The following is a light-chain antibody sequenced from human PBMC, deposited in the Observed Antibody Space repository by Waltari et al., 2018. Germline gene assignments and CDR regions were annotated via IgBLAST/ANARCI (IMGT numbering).Light chain of an antibody. V-gene: IGKV3-11*01. CDR3: QQRSTWPSLT. Sequence: EIVLTQSPATLSLSPGERASLSCRASQSVSRHLAWYQQKPGQAPRLLMYDASNRAPGIPLRFSGSGSGTDFTLTISSLEPEDFAVYYCQQRSTWPSLTFGEGTKVEIK. CDR2: DAS. CDR1: QSVSRH. J-gene: IGKJ4*01.